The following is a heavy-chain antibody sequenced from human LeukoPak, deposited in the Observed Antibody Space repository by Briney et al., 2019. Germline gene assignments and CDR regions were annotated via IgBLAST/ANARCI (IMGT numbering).Heavy chain of an antibody. Sequence: SETLSLTCAVYGGSFSGYYWSWIRQPPGKGLEWTGEINHSGSTNYNPSLKSRVTISVDTSKNQFSLKLSSVTAADTAVYYCARGGAPLGYCSSTSCYTVPAEYFQHWGQGTLVTVSS. V-gene: IGHV4-34*01. CDR2: INHSGST. CDR1: GGSFSGYY. D-gene: IGHD2-2*02. J-gene: IGHJ1*01. CDR3: ARGGAPLGYCSSTSCYTVPAEYFQH.